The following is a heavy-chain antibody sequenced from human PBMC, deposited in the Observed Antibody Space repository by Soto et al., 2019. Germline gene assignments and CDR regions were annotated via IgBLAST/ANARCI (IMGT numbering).Heavy chain of an antibody. Sequence: QVQLQESGPGLVKPSETLSLTCTVSGGSISSYYWSWIRQPPGKGLEWIGYIYYSGSTNYNPSLKSRVTISVDTSKNQFSLKLSSVAAADTAVYYCARTVVVGATYVDYWGQGTLVTVSS. CDR3: ARTVVVGATYVDY. D-gene: IGHD1-26*01. CDR1: GGSISSYY. V-gene: IGHV4-59*01. CDR2: IYYSGST. J-gene: IGHJ4*02.